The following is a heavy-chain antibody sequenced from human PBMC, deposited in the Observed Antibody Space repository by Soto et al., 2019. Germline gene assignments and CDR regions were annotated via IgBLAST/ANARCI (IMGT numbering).Heavy chain of an antibody. J-gene: IGHJ5*02. V-gene: IGHV4-34*01. CDR3: AKGESYDFSPSDWFDP. Sequence: SETLSLTCAAHNGSFTDYFWTWIRQSPGRGLEWIGEINHRGGATYNPSLRSRVTISIDTSKNHFSLSLRSLTAADTAVYYCAKGESYDFSPSDWFDPWGQGTLVTVSS. CDR2: INHRGGA. CDR1: NGSFTDYF. D-gene: IGHD3-3*01.